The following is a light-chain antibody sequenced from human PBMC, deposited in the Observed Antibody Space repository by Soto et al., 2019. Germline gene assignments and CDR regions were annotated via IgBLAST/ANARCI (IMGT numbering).Light chain of an antibody. Sequence: DIPMTQSPSSLSASVGDRITITCRASQSISNYLNWYQQKPGKAPKLLIYAASSLQSGVPSRFSGSGSGTDFTLTISSLQPEDFATYSCQQSYSMPRTFGQGTKVEIK. CDR3: QQSYSMPRT. CDR2: AAS. J-gene: IGKJ1*01. CDR1: QSISNY. V-gene: IGKV1-39*01.